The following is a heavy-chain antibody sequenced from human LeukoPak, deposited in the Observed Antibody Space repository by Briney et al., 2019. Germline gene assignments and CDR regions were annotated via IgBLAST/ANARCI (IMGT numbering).Heavy chain of an antibody. J-gene: IGHJ4*02. CDR1: GFTFSSYS. Sequence: PGGSLRLSCAVSGFTFSSYSMSWVRQAPGKGLEWVSAISGNSFWIYYADSVKGRFTISRDNAKNSLYLQMDSLRADDTAVYYCARKVPSAQSDFCGQGTLITVSS. V-gene: IGHV3-21*01. CDR3: ARKVPSAQSDF. CDR2: ISGNSFWI.